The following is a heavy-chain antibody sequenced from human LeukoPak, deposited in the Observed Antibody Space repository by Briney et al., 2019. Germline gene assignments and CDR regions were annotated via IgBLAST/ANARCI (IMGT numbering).Heavy chain of an antibody. CDR2: INPHNGDT. V-gene: IGHV1/OR15-3*02. J-gene: IGHJ4*02. D-gene: IGHD5-24*01. Sequence: ASVKVSCKASGYTFTNYYMRWIRQAPGQGLEWMGWINPHNGDTKYAQKFQGRVTITADKSTSTAYMELSSLRSEDTAVYYCARDSRDGCNRDAYWGQGTLVTVSS. CDR1: GYTFTNYY. CDR3: ARDSRDGCNRDAY.